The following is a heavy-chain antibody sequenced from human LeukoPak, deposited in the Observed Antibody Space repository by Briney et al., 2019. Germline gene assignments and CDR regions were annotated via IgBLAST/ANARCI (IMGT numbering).Heavy chain of an antibody. CDR2: ISSSSSYI. V-gene: IGHV3-21*01. Sequence: PGGSLRLSCAASGFTFSSYSMNWVRQAPGKGLEWVSSISSSSSYIYYADSVKGRFTISRDNAKNSLYLQMNSLRAEDTAVYYCARERGYGSAPNWFDPWGQGTLVTASS. CDR3: ARERGYGSAPNWFDP. D-gene: IGHD3-10*01. J-gene: IGHJ5*02. CDR1: GFTFSSYS.